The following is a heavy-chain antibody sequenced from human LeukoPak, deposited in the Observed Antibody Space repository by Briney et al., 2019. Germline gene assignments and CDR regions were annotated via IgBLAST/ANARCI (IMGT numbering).Heavy chain of an antibody. D-gene: IGHD6-19*01. CDR2: INAGNGNT. V-gene: IGHV1-3*01. CDR1: GYTFTSYA. CDR3: ASVRFDSSGWRFDY. Sequence: ASVKVSCKASGYTFTSYAMHWVRQAPGQRLEWMGWINAGNGNTKYSQKLQGRVTITRDTSASTAYMELSSLRSEDTAVYYCASVRFDSSGWRFDYWGQGTLVTVSS. J-gene: IGHJ4*02.